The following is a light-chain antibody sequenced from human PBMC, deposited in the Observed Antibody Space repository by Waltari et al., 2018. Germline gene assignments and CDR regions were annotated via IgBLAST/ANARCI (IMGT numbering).Light chain of an antibody. V-gene: IGLV2-8*01. CDR3: SSYAGSNKNV. J-gene: IGLJ6*01. CDR1: SSDVGGYNY. CDR2: EVS. Sequence: QSALTQPPSASGSPGQSVTISCTGTSSDVGGYNYVSWYQQHPGKAPKLMIYEVSKRPSGVPDRFSGSKSGNTASLTVSGLQAEDEADYYCSSYAGSNKNVFGSGTKVNVL.